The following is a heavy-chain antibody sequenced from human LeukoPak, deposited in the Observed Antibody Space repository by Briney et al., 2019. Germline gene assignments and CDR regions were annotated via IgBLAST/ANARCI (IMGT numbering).Heavy chain of an antibody. J-gene: IGHJ4*02. V-gene: IGHV3-30*03. CDR3: ARLWYSYGYADY. Sequence: GGSLRLSCAASGFTFSSYGMHWVRQAPGKGLEWVAVISYDGSNKYYADSVKGRFTISRDNSKNTLYLQMNSLRAEDTAVYYCARLWYSYGYADYWGQGTLVTVSS. CDR2: ISYDGSNK. D-gene: IGHD5-18*01. CDR1: GFTFSSYG.